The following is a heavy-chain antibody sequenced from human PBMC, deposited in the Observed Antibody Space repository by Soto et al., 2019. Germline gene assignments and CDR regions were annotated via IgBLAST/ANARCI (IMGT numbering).Heavy chain of an antibody. CDR3: ARDLYYSSVRYFDNDAFDI. D-gene: IGHD6-19*01. CDR2: ISPHNDRT. CDR1: GYNFTSYG. Sequence: QVQLVQSGADVKKPGASVKVSCKASGYNFTSYGISWVRQAPGKGLEWLGWISPHNDRTKYARRFQDRVTTTTETPTSTVDMELGSLRSDDTAVYYCARDLYYSSVRYFDNDAFDIWGQGTVVSVSS. V-gene: IGHV1-18*01. J-gene: IGHJ3*02.